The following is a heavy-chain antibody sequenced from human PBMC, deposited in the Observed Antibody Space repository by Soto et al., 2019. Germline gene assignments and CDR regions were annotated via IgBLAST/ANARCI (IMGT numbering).Heavy chain of an antibody. Sequence: QVQLVQSGAEVKKPGSSVTVSCKASGGTFSSYTISLVRQAPGQGLEWMGGIIPIFGTANYAQKFQGRVTITADESTRTAYMEVSSLRSEDTAVYYCASGNQRWLQSWYFDLWGRGTLVTVSS. CDR2: IIPIFGTA. CDR1: GGTFSSYT. J-gene: IGHJ2*01. V-gene: IGHV1-69*12. D-gene: IGHD5-12*01. CDR3: ASGNQRWLQSWYFDL.